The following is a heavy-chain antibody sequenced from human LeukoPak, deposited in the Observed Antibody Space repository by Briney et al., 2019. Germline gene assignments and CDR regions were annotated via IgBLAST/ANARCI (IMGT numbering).Heavy chain of an antibody. V-gene: IGHV1-46*01. J-gene: IGHJ4*02. CDR3: ARGRGVHDSHTYDYFDY. CDR2: INPAGGST. Sequence: ASLKVSCTASGYTFTSFYIPWVRQAPGQGLGWMGIINPAGGSTTYAQKFQGSRLTLTRDTSTSTVYMELSSLRSEDTAVYYCARGRGVHDSHTYDYFDYWGEGSLVTVSS. D-gene: IGHD3-22*01. CDR1: GYTFTSFY.